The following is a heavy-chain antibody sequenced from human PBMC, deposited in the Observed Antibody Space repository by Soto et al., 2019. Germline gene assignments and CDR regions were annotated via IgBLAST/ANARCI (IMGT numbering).Heavy chain of an antibody. V-gene: IGHV3-21*01. J-gene: IGHJ4*02. CDR3: ARVLGHCCRGSCSGY. Sequence: EVQLVESGGGLVKPGGSLRLSCAASGFTFSSNAMNWVRQAPGKGLEWVSSISSSSSYIYYADSVKGRFTTSRDNAKKSLYLHLNSLRAAYTAVYYCARVLGHCCRGSCSGYSCQGTLVTLSS. D-gene: IGHD2-15*01. CDR2: ISSSSSYI. CDR1: GFTFSSNA.